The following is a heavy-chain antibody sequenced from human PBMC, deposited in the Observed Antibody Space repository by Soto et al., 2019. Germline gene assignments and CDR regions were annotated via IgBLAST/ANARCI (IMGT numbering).Heavy chain of an antibody. D-gene: IGHD2-21*01. CDR2: VGSFQDQT. J-gene: IGHJ6*02. CDR3: ARDNFVSHIADRRGPLHI. V-gene: IGHV1-18*01. CDR1: GYRFSSCG. Sequence: ASGKGACKASGYRFSSCGLDWVRQAPGQGPEWMGYVGSFQDQTSYAQKFQGRVTMTADTSTSTAYMELRSLGSDDTALYYCARDNFVSHIADRRGPLHIWGPGTSLTVSS.